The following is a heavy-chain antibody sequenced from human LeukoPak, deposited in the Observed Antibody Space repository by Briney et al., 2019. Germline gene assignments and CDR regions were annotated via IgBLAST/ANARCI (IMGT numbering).Heavy chain of an antibody. CDR2: IFSGGST. Sequence: PGGSLSLSCAASGFIFSSNYMTWVRQAPGKGLEWVSVIFSGGSTYYADSVKGRVTISRDNSKNTLYLQMNNLRGEDTAVYYCARVAPTRSDFDYWGQGTLVTVSS. CDR1: GFIFSSNY. CDR3: ARVAPTRSDFDY. J-gene: IGHJ4*02. D-gene: IGHD1-26*01. V-gene: IGHV3-53*01.